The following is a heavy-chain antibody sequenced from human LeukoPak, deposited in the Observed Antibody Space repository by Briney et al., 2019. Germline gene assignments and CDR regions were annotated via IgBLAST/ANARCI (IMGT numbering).Heavy chain of an antibody. J-gene: IGHJ4*02. D-gene: IGHD4-17*01. CDR2: IYTSGST. CDR1: AGSISSGSYY. Sequence: PSQTLSLSCTVSAGSISSGSYYWSWIRQPAGKGLEWIGRIYTSGSTNYNPSLKSRGTISIETSKNQFSLKLSSVTAADTAVYYCARKGATVTTGYAFDYWGQGTLVTVSS. V-gene: IGHV4-61*02. CDR3: ARKGATVTTGYAFDY.